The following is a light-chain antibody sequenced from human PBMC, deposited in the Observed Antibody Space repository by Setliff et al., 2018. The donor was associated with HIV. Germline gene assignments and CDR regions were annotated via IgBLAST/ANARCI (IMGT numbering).Light chain of an antibody. CDR1: SSDVGTYNY. CDR3: SSYAGADAFDV. Sequence: QSVLTQPASVSGSPGQSITISCTGTSSDVGTYNYVSWYQQHPGKAPKLMIFDVGNRPPGVSNRFSGSNSGNTASLTISGLQADDEADYYCSSYAGADAFDVFGTGTKVTVL. V-gene: IGLV2-14*03. CDR2: DVG. J-gene: IGLJ1*01.